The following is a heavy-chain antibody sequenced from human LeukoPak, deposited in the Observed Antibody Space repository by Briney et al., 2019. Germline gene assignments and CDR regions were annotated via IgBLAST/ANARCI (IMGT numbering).Heavy chain of an antibody. CDR1: GYSFTSYW. V-gene: IGHV5-51*01. Sequence: GESLKISCKGSGYSFTSYWIGWVRQMPGKGLEWMGIIFPGDSDSGYSPSFQGQVTISVDKSISTAYLQWNSLKASDTAIYYCARFRDDFPDYWGQGTLIIVSS. CDR3: ARFRDDFPDY. D-gene: IGHD5-24*01. CDR2: IFPGDSDS. J-gene: IGHJ4*02.